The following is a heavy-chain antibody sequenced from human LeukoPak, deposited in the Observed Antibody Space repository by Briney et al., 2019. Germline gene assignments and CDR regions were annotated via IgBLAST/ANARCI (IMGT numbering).Heavy chain of an antibody. Sequence: GGSLRLSCEVSGVIVSSNYLSWVRQPPGKGLEWVSVLYSGGSTFYADSVKGRFIISRDNSKNTVSLQMNSLRAEDTAVYYCARVQGHALPTNALDFWGQGTMVTVSS. CDR2: LYSGGST. J-gene: IGHJ3*01. V-gene: IGHV3-66*01. D-gene: IGHD5-12*01. CDR3: ARVQGHALPTNALDF. CDR1: GVIVSSNY.